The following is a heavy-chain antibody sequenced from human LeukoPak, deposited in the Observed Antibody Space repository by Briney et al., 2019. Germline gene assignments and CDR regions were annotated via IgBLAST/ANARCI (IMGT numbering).Heavy chain of an antibody. J-gene: IGHJ4*02. V-gene: IGHV4-4*07. D-gene: IGHD3-3*01. CDR1: GGSISSYY. CDR3: ARETRGFWSGYPETNFDY. CDR2: IYTSGST. Sequence: KASETLSLTCTVSGGSISSYYWSWIRQPAGKGLEWIGRIYTSGSTNYNPSLKSRVTMSVGTSKNQFSLKLSSVTAADTAVYYCARETRGFWSGYPETNFDYWGQGTLVTVSS.